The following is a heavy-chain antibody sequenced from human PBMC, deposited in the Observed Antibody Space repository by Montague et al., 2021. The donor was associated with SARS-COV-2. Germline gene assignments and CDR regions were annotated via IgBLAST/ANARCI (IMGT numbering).Heavy chain of an antibody. CDR3: ARHDYGGH. V-gene: IGHV3-53*01. CDR1: GFSFSSDY. D-gene: IGHD4-23*01. CDR2: IHDDGTT. J-gene: IGHJ4*02. Sequence: SLRLSCAAPGFSFSSDYMSWVRQAPGKGLEWVSVIHDDGTTHYADSVKGRFTISRDNSKNTLFLQMNSLRAEDTALYYCARHDYGGHWGQGALVTVSS.